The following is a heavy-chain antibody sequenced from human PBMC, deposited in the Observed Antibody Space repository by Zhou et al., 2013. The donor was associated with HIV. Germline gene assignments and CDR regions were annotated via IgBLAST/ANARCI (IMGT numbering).Heavy chain of an antibody. CDR1: GYTFTDYY. Sequence: QVQLVQSATEVKKPGASVTVSCQASGYTFTDYYIHWMRQAPGQGLEWMGWINPNSGGTNYAQKFQGRVTMTRDTSISTAYMELSRLRSDDTAVYYCARDLGIAAAGTYGMDVWGQGTTVTVSS. V-gene: IGHV1-2*02. CDR3: ARDLGIAAAGTYGMDV. CDR2: INPNSGGT. J-gene: IGHJ6*02. D-gene: IGHD6-13*01.